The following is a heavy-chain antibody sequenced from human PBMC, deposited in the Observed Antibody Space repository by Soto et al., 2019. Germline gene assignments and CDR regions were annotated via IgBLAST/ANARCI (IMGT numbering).Heavy chain of an antibody. V-gene: IGHV4-31*03. Sequence: QVQLQESGPGLVKPSQTLSLTCTVSGGSISSGGYYWSWIRQHPGKGLEWIGYIYYSGSTYYNPSLKSRVTISVDTSKNHFSLKLSSVTAADTAVYYCAGDGSAAASFDYWGQGTLVTVSS. CDR3: AGDGSAAASFDY. J-gene: IGHJ4*02. CDR1: GGSISSGGYY. CDR2: IYYSGST. D-gene: IGHD6-13*01.